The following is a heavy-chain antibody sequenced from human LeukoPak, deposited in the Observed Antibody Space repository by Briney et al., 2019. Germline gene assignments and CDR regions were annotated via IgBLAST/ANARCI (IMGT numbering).Heavy chain of an antibody. Sequence: ASVKVSCKASGYTFTSYDINWVPQAPGQGLEWMGWMNPNSGNTGYAQKFQGRVTMTRNTSISTAYMELSSLRSEDTAVYYCARGSYYDSSGYLVGSWFDPWGQGTLVTVSS. CDR2: MNPNSGNT. D-gene: IGHD3-22*01. CDR3: ARGSYYDSSGYLVGSWFDP. CDR1: GYTFTSYD. V-gene: IGHV1-8*01. J-gene: IGHJ5*02.